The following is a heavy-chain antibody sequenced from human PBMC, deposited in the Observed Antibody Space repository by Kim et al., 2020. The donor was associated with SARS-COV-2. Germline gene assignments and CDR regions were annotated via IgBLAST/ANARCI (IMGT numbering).Heavy chain of an antibody. D-gene: IGHD4-17*01. J-gene: IGHJ5*02. CDR3: AKETTADWFDP. Sequence: SETLSLTCTVSGGSISPYYWSWLRQSPGKGLEWIGYIHYSGSTHYNPSLKSRVTISVDTSNNLFSLKLTSVTAADTAVYYCAKETTADWFDPWGQGTQVTVSS. V-gene: IGHV4-59*01. CDR1: GGSISPYY. CDR2: IHYSGST.